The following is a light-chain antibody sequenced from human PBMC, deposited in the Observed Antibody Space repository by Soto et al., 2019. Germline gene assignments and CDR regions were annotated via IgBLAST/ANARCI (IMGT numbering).Light chain of an antibody. Sequence: QSALTQPASVSGSPGQSITISCTGTSSDIGGYNFVSWYQHHPGRAPKLMIFDVSNRPSGVSNRFSGSKSGNTASLTISGLQAEDEADCYCGSYTSTSFDILFGGGTKLTVL. CDR3: GSYTSTSFDIL. V-gene: IGLV2-14*03. CDR2: DVS. CDR1: SSDIGGYNF. J-gene: IGLJ3*02.